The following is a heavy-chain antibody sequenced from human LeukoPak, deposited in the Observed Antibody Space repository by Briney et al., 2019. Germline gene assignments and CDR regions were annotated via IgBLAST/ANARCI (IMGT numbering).Heavy chain of an antibody. CDR2: INSDGSST. Sequence: PGGSLRLSCAASGFNFSNYWMHWVRHAPGKGLVWVSRINSDGSSTTYADSVKGRFTISRDNAKNTLYLQMNSLRAEDTAVYYCARVGSGWYGGLFDYWGQGTLVTVSS. CDR3: ARVGSGWYGGLFDY. D-gene: IGHD6-19*01. V-gene: IGHV3-74*01. CDR1: GFNFSNYW. J-gene: IGHJ4*02.